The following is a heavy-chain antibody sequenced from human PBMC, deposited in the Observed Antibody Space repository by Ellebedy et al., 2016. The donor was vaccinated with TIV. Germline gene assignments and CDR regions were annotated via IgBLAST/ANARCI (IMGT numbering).Heavy chain of an antibody. CDR1: GFTFTSYA. V-gene: IGHV3-30-3*01. D-gene: IGHD4-17*01. CDR3: AKDSRVTTSYNYYGMDV. CDR2: ISYDGSTK. Sequence: PGGSLRLSCAASGFTFTSYAIHWIRQVPGKWLEWVAVISYDGSTKYYADAVKGRFTISRDDSKNTLYLQMNSLRPEDTAVYYCAKDSRVTTSYNYYGMDVWGQGTTVTVSS. J-gene: IGHJ6*02.